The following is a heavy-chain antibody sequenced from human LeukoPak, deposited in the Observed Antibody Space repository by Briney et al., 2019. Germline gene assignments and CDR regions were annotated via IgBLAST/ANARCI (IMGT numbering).Heavy chain of an antibody. Sequence: SETLSLTCAVYGGSFSGYYWSWIRQPPGKGLEWIGEINHSGSTNYNPSLKSRVTISVDTSKNQFSLKLSSVTAADTAVYYCARVSRDYGSGSYYIQASFSDRCYYYYYGMDVWGQGTTVTVSS. V-gene: IGHV4-34*01. CDR3: ARVSRDYGSGSYYIQASFSDRCYYYYYGMDV. J-gene: IGHJ6*02. D-gene: IGHD3-10*01. CDR2: INHSGST. CDR1: GGSFSGYY.